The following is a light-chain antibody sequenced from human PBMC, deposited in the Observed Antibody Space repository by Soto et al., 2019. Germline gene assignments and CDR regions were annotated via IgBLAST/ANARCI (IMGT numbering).Light chain of an antibody. V-gene: IGLV2-14*01. Sequence: QSAVNQDDSVSGSPGQSIPLSWTGTTSDIDAYNYVPWYQQHPGKAPKLMIYDVSNRPSGISSRFSGSKSGNTTSLTISGLQAEDEADYYCGSYTTSSNYVFGTGTKVTVL. CDR3: GSYTTSSNYV. CDR1: TSDIDAYNY. J-gene: IGLJ1*01. CDR2: DVS.